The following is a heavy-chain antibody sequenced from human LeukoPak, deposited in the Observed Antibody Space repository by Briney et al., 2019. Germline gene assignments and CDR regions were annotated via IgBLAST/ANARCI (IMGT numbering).Heavy chain of an antibody. CDR1: GGSISSYY. J-gene: IGHJ4*02. D-gene: IGHD1-26*01. V-gene: IGHV4-59*08. Sequence: SVTLSFTCTVSGGSISSYYWSWLRQPPGKGLEWIGYIYYSGSTNYNPSLKSRVTISVDTSKTQFSLKLGSVTAADTAVYYCARQRSWELDYWGQGTLVTVSS. CDR3: ARQRSWELDY. CDR2: IYYSGST.